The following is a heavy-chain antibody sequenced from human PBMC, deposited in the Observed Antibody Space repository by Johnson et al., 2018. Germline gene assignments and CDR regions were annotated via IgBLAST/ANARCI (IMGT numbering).Heavy chain of an antibody. V-gene: IGHV3-33*08. CDR1: GFTFNSAW. J-gene: IGHJ6*02. CDR3: ARARSWGIQLYYYYYGMDV. D-gene: IGHD5-18*01. Sequence: QVQLLETGGGLVKPGGSLRLSCAASGFTFNSAWMTWVRQAPGKGLEWVAVIWYDGSNKYYADSVKGRFTISRDNSKNTLYLQMKSLRARDTAGHYCARARSWGIQLYYYYYGMDVWGQGTTVTVSS. CDR2: IWYDGSNK.